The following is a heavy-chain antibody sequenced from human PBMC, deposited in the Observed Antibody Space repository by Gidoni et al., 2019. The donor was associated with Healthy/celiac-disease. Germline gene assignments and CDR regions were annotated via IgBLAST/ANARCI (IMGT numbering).Heavy chain of an antibody. CDR3: ARDPGAYCGGDCYSTVGWFDP. D-gene: IGHD2-21*01. J-gene: IGHJ5*02. CDR1: GGTFSRYA. V-gene: IGHV1-69*01. Sequence: QVQLVQSGAEVKKPGSSVKVSCKASGGTFSRYAISWVRQAPGQGLEWMGGIIPIFGTANYAQKFQGRVTITADESTSTAYMELSSLRSEDTAVYYCARDPGAYCGGDCYSTVGWFDPWGQGTLVTVSS. CDR2: IIPIFGTA.